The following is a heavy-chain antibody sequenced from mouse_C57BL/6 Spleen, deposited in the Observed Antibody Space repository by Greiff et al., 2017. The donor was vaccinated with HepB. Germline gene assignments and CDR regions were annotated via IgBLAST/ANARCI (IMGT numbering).Heavy chain of an antibody. CDR1: GFTFSDFY. D-gene: IGHD1-1*01. CDR2: SRNKANDYTT. V-gene: IGHV7-1*01. Sequence: EVNLVDSGGGLVQSGRSLRLSCATSGFTFSDFYMEWVRQAPGKGLEWIAASRNKANDYTTEYSASVKGRFIVSRDTSQSILYLQMNALRAEDTAIYYCARDAYYYYGSNDWYFDVWGTGTTVTVSS. J-gene: IGHJ1*03. CDR3: ARDAYYYYGSNDWYFDV.